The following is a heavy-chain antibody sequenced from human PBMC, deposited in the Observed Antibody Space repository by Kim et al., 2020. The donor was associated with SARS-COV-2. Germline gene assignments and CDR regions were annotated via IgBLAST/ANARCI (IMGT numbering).Heavy chain of an antibody. V-gene: IGHV3-11*01. J-gene: IGHJ6*02. CDR3: AREDWLSLNPNCYYGMDV. Sequence: VKGRVTISRDNAKKSLYLQMNRLRAEDTAVYYCAREDWLSLNPNCYYGMDVWGQGTTVTVSS. D-gene: IGHD3-9*01.